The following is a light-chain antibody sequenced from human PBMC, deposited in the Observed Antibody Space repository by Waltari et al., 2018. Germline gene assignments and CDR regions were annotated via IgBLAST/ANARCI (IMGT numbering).Light chain of an antibody. Sequence: QSVLTQPPSASATPGQRVTISCSGSSSNIGSNIVNWYQQVPGTTPKLLIYRNEQRPSGVPDRFSGSKSGTSASLAISGLRSEDEADYYCAAWDDTLNGRWEFGGGTKLTVL. CDR3: AAWDDTLNGRWE. V-gene: IGLV1-44*01. CDR1: SSNIGSNI. CDR2: RNE. J-gene: IGLJ3*02.